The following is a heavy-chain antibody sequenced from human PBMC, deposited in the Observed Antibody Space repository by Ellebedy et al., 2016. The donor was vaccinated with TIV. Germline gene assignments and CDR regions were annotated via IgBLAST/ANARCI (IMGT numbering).Heavy chain of an antibody. CDR2: IRGSGDST. J-gene: IGHJ1*01. V-gene: IGHV3-23*01. CDR3: ARPLETTELYFQN. Sequence: GESLKISXAASGFTFSSYAMSWVRQAPGKGLECVSLIRGSGDSTYYADSVKGRFTISRDNSKNSLYLQMNSLRAEDTAVYFCARPLETTELYFQNWGQGTLVTVSS. D-gene: IGHD4-11*01. CDR1: GFTFSSYA.